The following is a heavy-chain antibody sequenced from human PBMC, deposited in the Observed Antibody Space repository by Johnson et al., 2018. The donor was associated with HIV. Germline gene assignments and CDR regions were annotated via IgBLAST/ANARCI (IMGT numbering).Heavy chain of an antibody. D-gene: IGHD6-19*01. V-gene: IGHV3-30*02. CDR3: AKVNRMEQWLAGGGAFDI. J-gene: IGHJ3*02. Sequence: QVQLVESGGGVVQPGGSLRLSCAASGFTFSNYGMHWARQAPGKRLEWVAFIRYDGSNKYYADSVKGRFTISRDNSKNTLYLQMNSLRVEDTAVYYCAKVNRMEQWLAGGGAFDIWGQGTMVTVSS. CDR1: GFTFSNYG. CDR2: IRYDGSNK.